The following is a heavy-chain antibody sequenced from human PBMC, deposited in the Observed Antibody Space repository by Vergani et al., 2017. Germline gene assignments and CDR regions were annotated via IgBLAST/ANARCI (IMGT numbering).Heavy chain of an antibody. CDR2: IYPGDSEV. CDR1: GYTFTNYY. Sequence: VLLVQSGAEVKKPGASVRVSCKTSGYTFTNYYIHWVRQAPGQGLEWMGIIYPGDSEVKSNPTFLGQVIFSVDTSGNTAYLQWRSLQASDTATYFCASGGHGSENGGALQLWGQGTNITVSS. V-gene: IGHV5-51*01. CDR3: ASGGHGSENGGALQL. D-gene: IGHD3-10*01. J-gene: IGHJ3*01.